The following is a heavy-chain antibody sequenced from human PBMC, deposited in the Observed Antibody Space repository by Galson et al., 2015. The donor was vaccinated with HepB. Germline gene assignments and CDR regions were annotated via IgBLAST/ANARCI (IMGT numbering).Heavy chain of an antibody. CDR1: GYTFSSYY. Sequence: SVKVSCKASGYTFSSYYIHWVRQAPRQGLEWMGIINPTGGYTNYAQKFQGRVTMTRDTSTSTVYMELSSLRSEDTAVYYCARGGVVVPAAPGAFDIWGQGTMVTVSS. CDR2: INPTGGYT. J-gene: IGHJ3*02. CDR3: ARGGVVVPAAPGAFDI. D-gene: IGHD2-2*01. V-gene: IGHV1-46*01.